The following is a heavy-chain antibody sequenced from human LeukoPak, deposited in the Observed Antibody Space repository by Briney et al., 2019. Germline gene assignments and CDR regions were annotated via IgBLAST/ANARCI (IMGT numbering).Heavy chain of an antibody. J-gene: IGHJ4*02. CDR2: IYSGGST. CDR3: ARGRRGGSGSYYFVYYFDY. D-gene: IGHD3-10*01. Sequence: PGGSLRLSCAASGFTVSSNYMSWVRQAPGKGLEWVSVIYSGGSTYYADSVKVRFTISRDNSKNTLYLQMNSLRAEDTAVYYCARGRRGGSGSYYFVYYFDYWGQGTLVTVSS. V-gene: IGHV3-66*01. CDR1: GFTVSSNY.